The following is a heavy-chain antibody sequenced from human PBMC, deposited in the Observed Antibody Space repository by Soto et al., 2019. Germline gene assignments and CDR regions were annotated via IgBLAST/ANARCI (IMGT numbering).Heavy chain of an antibody. J-gene: IGHJ5*02. CDR1: VYSVSSNSAA. CDR3: ARGIAAADLTIWFEP. Sequence: SQTLSLTCAISVYSVSSNSAAWNWIRQSPSRGLECLGRTYYRSNWYNDYAVSVKSRITINPDTSKNQFSLQLNSVTPEDTAVYYCARGIAAADLTIWFEPWAQGTMVTLSS. D-gene: IGHD6-13*01. CDR2: TYYRSNWYN. V-gene: IGHV6-1*01.